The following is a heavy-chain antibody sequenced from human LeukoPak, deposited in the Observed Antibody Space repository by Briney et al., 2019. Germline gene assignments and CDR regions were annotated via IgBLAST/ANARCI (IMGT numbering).Heavy chain of an antibody. Sequence: PGESPKIPCKGSGYSFTNYWLGRVRPMPGKGLEWMGIIYHGDSDTRYSPSFQGQVTISADKSISTAYLQWSSLKASDTAMYYCARLTGSYFDYWGQGTLVTVSS. CDR3: ARLTGSYFDY. CDR2: IYHGDSDT. D-gene: IGHD7-27*01. V-gene: IGHV5-51*01. CDR1: GYSFTNYW. J-gene: IGHJ4*02.